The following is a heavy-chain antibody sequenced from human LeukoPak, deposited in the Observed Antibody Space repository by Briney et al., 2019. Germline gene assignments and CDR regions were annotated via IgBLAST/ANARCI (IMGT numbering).Heavy chain of an antibody. CDR1: GYTFTIYD. CDR2: MNPNSGNT. Sequence: GASVKLSCKASGYTFTIYDINWLRQATGQGPEWMGWMNPNSGNTGYAQKFQGRVTMTRNTSISTAYMELSSLRSEDTAVYYCARRVALSMVRGVIITPYYYYGMDVWGQGTTVTVSS. J-gene: IGHJ6*02. CDR3: ARRVALSMVRGVIITPYYYYGMDV. D-gene: IGHD3-10*01. V-gene: IGHV1-8*01.